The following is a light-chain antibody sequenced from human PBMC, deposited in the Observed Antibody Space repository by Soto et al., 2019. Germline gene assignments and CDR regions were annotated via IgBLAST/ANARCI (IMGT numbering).Light chain of an antibody. CDR2: EVS. V-gene: IGLV2-14*01. CDR1: SSDVGDYNY. Sequence: QSALTQPASVSGSPGQSITISCTGTSSDVGDYNYVSWYQQHPGKAPRLIIYEVSNRPSGVSNRFSGSKSGNTASLTISGLQADDEADYYCISYTSSSSLVVFGGGTKLTVL. J-gene: IGLJ3*02. CDR3: ISYTSSSSLVV.